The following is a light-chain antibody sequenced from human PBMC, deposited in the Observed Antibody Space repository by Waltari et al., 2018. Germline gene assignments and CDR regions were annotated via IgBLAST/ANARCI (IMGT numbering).Light chain of an antibody. CDR1: QSVTNY. CDR2: DTS. J-gene: IGKJ4*01. CDR3: QQRRNWPLT. V-gene: IGKV3-11*01. Sequence: DIVLTQSPAILSLSPGERASLSCRASQSVTNYLACYQQKPGQAPRLLIYDTSNRATGSPARFSGSGFGTDFTLTISSLEPEDFAVYYCQQRRNWPLTFGGGTKVEIK.